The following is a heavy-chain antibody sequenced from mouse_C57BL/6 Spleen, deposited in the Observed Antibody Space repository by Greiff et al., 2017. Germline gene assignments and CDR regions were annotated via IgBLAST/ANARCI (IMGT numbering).Heavy chain of an antibody. J-gene: IGHJ4*01. CDR3: ARELRRQYAMDY. CDR1: GYTFTSYW. Sequence: QVQLQQPGAELVMPGASVKLSCKASGYTFTSYWMHWVKQRPGQGLEWIGEIDPSDSYTNYNQKFKGKSTLTVDKSSSTAYMQLSSLTSEDSAVYYCARELRRQYAMDYWGQGTSVTVSS. D-gene: IGHD2-12*01. CDR2: IDPSDSYT. V-gene: IGHV1-69*01.